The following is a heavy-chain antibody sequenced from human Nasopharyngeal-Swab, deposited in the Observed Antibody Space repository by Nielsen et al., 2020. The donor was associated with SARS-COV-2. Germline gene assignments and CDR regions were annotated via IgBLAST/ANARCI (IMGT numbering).Heavy chain of an antibody. D-gene: IGHD4-17*01. J-gene: IGHJ2*01. Sequence: SVKVSRKASGGTFSSYAISWVRQAPGQGLEWMGGIIPILGIANYAQKFQGRVTITADKSTSTAYMELSSLRSEDTAVYYCARTTTSDGWYFDLWGRGTLVTVSS. V-gene: IGHV1-69*10. CDR1: GGTFSSYA. CDR3: ARTTTSDGWYFDL. CDR2: IIPILGIA.